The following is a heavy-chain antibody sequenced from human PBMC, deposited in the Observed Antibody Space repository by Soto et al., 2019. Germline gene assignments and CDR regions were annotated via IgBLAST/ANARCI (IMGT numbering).Heavy chain of an antibody. CDR1: GYTFNTYG. V-gene: IGHV1-8*01. CDR2: MNPNTGST. D-gene: IGHD6-13*01. CDR3: ARTIGSIAAAGSDF. Sequence: QVQLVQSGAEVKKPGASVKVSCKASGYTFNTYGIEWVRLATGQGLEWMGSMNPNTGSTDYAQKFQGRVTMTMTTSITTAYRELSIPRSDDTAIYYCARTIGSIAAAGSDFWGQGTLVTVSA. J-gene: IGHJ4*02.